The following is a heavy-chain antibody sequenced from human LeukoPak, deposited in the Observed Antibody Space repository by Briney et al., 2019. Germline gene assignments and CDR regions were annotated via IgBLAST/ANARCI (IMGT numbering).Heavy chain of an antibody. V-gene: IGHV3-7*01. CDR1: GFTFSSYS. J-gene: IGHJ4*02. CDR2: IKQDGSEK. D-gene: IGHD5-12*01. CDR3: ARENGYGPYFDY. Sequence: GGSLRLSCAAAGFTFSSYSMNWVRQAPGKGLEWVANIKQDGSEKYYVDSVKGRFTISRDNAKNSLYLQMNSLRAEDTAVYYCARENGYGPYFDYWGQGTLVTVSS.